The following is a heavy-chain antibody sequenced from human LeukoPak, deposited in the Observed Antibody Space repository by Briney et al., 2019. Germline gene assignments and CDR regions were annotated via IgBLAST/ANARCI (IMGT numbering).Heavy chain of an antibody. D-gene: IGHD2-15*01. CDR2: IYTSGST. V-gene: IGHV4-4*07. CDR1: GGSISSYY. CDR3: ARGWFPLDAFDI. Sequence: SETLSLTCTVSGGSISSYYWSWIRQPAGKGLEWIGRIYTSGSTNYIPSLKSRVTMSVDTSKNQFSLKLSSVTAADTAVYYCARGWFPLDAFDIWGQGTMVTVSS. J-gene: IGHJ3*02.